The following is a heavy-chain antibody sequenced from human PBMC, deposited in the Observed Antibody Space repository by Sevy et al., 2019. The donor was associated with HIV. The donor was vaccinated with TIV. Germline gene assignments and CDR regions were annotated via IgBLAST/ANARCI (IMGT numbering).Heavy chain of an antibody. D-gene: IGHD3-22*01. V-gene: IGHV1-69*06. Sequence: ASVKVSCKASGGTFSSYAISWVRQAPGQGLEWMGGIIPIFGTANYAQKFQGRVTITADKSTSTAYMELSSLRSEDTAVYYCARVGWDYYDSRGYSGDAFDIWGQGTMVTVSS. J-gene: IGHJ3*02. CDR3: ARVGWDYYDSRGYSGDAFDI. CDR1: GGTFSSYA. CDR2: IIPIFGTA.